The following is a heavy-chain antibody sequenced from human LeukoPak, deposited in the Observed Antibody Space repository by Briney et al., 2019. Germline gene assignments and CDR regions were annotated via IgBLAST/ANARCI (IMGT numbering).Heavy chain of an antibody. CDR3: ASGAGAYSHPYNY. J-gene: IGHJ4*02. CDR1: GFTVSTNS. CDR2: IYSDNT. V-gene: IGHV3-53*01. Sequence: GGSLRLSCTVSGFTVSTNSMSWVRQAPGKGLEWVSFIYSDNTHYSDSVKGRFTISRDNSKNTLYLQMNSLRAEDTAVYYCASGAGAYSHPYNYGGQETRVTVPS. D-gene: IGHD3-10*01.